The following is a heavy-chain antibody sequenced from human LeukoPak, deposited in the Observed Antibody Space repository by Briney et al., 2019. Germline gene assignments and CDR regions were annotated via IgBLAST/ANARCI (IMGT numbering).Heavy chain of an antibody. V-gene: IGHV4-30-2*01. CDR3: ARDQNKRGYSYGYAFDI. CDR1: GGSISSGGYS. J-gene: IGHJ3*02. CDR2: IYHSGST. Sequence: SETLSLTCAVSGGSISSGGYSWSWIRQPPGKGLEWIGYIYHSGSTYYNPSLKSRVTISVDRSKNQFSLKLSSVTAADTAVYYCARDQNKRGYSYGYAFDIWGQGTMVTVSS. D-gene: IGHD5-18*01.